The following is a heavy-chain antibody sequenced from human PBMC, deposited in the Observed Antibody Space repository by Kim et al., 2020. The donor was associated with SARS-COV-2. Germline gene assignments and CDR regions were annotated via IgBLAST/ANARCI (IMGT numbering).Heavy chain of an antibody. V-gene: IGHV4-39*07. Sequence: SETLSLTCTVSGGSISSSSYYWGWIRQPPGKGLEWIGSIYYTGSNYYNPSLKSRVTVSRDTSNNHFSLRLSSVTAADTAMYYCGKQLGGANPGFNYGMD. D-gene: IGHD1-26*01. CDR3: GKQLGGANPGFNYGMD. J-gene: IGHJ6*01. CDR1: GGSISSSSYY. CDR2: IYYTGSN.